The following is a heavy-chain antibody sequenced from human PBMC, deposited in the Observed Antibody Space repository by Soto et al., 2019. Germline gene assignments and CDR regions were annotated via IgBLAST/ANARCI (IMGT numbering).Heavy chain of an antibody. Sequence: PVESLKISCNGSGYNFAGYWIAWVRQMPWKGLELMGIIYPSDSDTRYRPSFQGQVTISADKSISSAYLQWSSLRASDTAMYYRARGGVSTRTFDYWGQGTPVTVSS. J-gene: IGHJ4*02. CDR3: ARGGVSTRTFDY. V-gene: IGHV5-51*01. CDR1: GYNFAGYW. CDR2: IYPSDSDT. D-gene: IGHD3-3*01.